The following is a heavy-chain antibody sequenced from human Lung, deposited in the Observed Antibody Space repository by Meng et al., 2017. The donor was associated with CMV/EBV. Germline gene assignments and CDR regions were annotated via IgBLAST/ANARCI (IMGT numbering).Heavy chain of an antibody. CDR3: AHATSASVEMAAIPDYFDY. V-gene: IGHV2-5*02. CDR1: LSDSNAG. J-gene: IGHJ4*02. D-gene: IGHD5-24*01. Sequence: LSDSNAGVGWVRQPPGEALEWLAVIYWDGDKRYSPSLKSRLTITKDTSKNQVVLAMTNTAPVDTATYYCAHATSASVEMAAIPDYFDYWGQGTLVTVSS. CDR2: IYWDGDK.